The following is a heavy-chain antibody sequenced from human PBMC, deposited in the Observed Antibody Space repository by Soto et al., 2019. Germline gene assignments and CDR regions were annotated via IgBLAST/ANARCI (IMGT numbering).Heavy chain of an antibody. J-gene: IGHJ3*02. V-gene: IGHV3-30*03. CDR3: ARTLPIYCISTSCDDAFDI. D-gene: IGHD2-2*01. Sequence: GGSLRLSCAASGFTFSSYGMHWVRQAPGKGLEWVAIISYDGSNTYYADSVKGRFTISRDNSKNTLYLQMNSLRAEDTSVYYCARTLPIYCISTSCDDAFDIWGQGTMVTVSS. CDR2: ISYDGSNT. CDR1: GFTFSSYG.